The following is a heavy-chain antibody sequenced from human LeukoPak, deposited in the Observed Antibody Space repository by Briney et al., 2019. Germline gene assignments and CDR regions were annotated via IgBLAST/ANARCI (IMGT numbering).Heavy chain of an antibody. CDR1: GLTFDDYA. CDR3: VKVETISIFGVAPRYFDL. CDR2: ISWNSGSI. D-gene: IGHD3-3*01. Sequence: GGSLRLSCAASGLTFDDYAMHWVRQAPGKGLEWVSGISWNSGSIVYADSVKGRFNISRDNAKNSLYLRMNSLRVEDTAFYYCVKVETISIFGVAPRYFDLWGRGTLVTVSS. V-gene: IGHV3-9*01. J-gene: IGHJ2*01.